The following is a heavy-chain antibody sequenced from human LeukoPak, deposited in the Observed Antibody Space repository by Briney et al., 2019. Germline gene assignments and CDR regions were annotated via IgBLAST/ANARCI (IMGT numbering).Heavy chain of an antibody. D-gene: IGHD7-27*01. J-gene: IGHJ4*02. Sequence: GGSLRLSCAASGFTFSSYWMSWVRQAPGKGLEWVANIKQDGSEKYYVDSVKGRFTISRDNAKNSLYLQINSLRAEDTAVYYCASIYLTRALPVYWGQGTLVTVSS. CDR3: ASIYLTRALPVY. CDR2: IKQDGSEK. CDR1: GFTFSSYW. V-gene: IGHV3-7*03.